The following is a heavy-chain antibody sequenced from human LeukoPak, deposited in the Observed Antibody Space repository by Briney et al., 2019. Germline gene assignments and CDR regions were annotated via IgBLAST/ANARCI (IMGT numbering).Heavy chain of an antibody. CDR1: LLTHSSNY. V-gene: IGHV3-66*01. CDR2: IYSGGST. Sequence: GGSLRLSCTASLLTHSSNYMSWVRQAPGKGLEWVSVIYSGGSTYYADSVKDRLTISRDNSKSTLYLQMNSLRAEDTAVYYCARDARYCSSTNCSSWSWGQGTLVTVSS. J-gene: IGHJ5*02. D-gene: IGHD2-2*01. CDR3: ARDARYCSSTNCSSWS.